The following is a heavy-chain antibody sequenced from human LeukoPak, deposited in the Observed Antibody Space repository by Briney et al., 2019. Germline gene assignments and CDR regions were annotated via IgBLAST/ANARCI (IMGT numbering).Heavy chain of an antibody. D-gene: IGHD3-10*01. CDR2: INAGNGDT. CDR3: ASHVVGESTLFEF. J-gene: IGHJ4*02. V-gene: IGHV1-3*01. CDR1: GCSFTTYA. Sequence: ASVKVSCKPSGCSFTTYAIHWVRQAPGQGLEWMGWINAGNGDTRYSQKFQGRVTITRDRSSSTIYMELSSLRSEDTTLYYCASHVVGESTLFEFWGQGTLVTVSS.